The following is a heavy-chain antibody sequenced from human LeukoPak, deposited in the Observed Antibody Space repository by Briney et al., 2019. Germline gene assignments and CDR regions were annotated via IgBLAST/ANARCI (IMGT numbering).Heavy chain of an antibody. CDR1: GGSISSYY. Sequence: SETLSLTCTVSGGSISSYYWSWIRQPAGKGLEWIGRMYYSGTTSYNPSLKSRVTISLDTSRTQVSLNVSSVTAADTAVYFCATGTGMTPRPVDYWGQGTLVTVSS. J-gene: IGHJ4*01. D-gene: IGHD6-6*01. CDR3: ATGTGMTPRPVDY. V-gene: IGHV4-4*07. CDR2: MYYSGTT.